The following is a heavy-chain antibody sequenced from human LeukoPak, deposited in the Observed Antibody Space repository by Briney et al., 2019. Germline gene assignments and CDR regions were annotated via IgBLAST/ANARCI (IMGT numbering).Heavy chain of an antibody. CDR1: GFTFSSYW. V-gene: IGHV3-7*01. D-gene: IGHD5-18*01. CDR2: IREDGSEK. CDR3: ARDGPTAYFDY. J-gene: IGHJ4*02. Sequence: GGSLRLSCAASGFTFSSYWVTWVRQAPGKGLEWVANIREDGSEKYYVDSVKGRFTISRDNAKNSVYLQMNSLRAEDTAVYYCARDGPTAYFDYWGQGTLVTVSS.